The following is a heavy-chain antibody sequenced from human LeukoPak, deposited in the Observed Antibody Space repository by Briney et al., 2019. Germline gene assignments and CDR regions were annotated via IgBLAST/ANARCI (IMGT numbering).Heavy chain of an antibody. J-gene: IGHJ5*02. CDR1: GYTFTSYG. CDR3: ARPIGGTTEWFDP. D-gene: IGHD1-7*01. V-gene: IGHV1-18*01. Sequence: AASVKVSCKASGYTFTSYGISWVRQAPGQGLEWMGWISDCNGNTNYAQKLQGRVTMTTDTSTSTAYMELRSLRSDDTAVYYCARPIGGTTEWFDPWGQGTLVTVSS. CDR2: ISDCNGNT.